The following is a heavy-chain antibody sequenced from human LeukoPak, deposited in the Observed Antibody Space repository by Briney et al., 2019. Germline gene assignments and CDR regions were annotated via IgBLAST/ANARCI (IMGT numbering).Heavy chain of an antibody. D-gene: IGHD2-15*01. CDR3: AKVADIVVVVAADY. CDR2: ISSSGSTI. V-gene: IGHV3-48*03. J-gene: IGHJ4*02. CDR1: GFTFSSYE. Sequence: GGSLRLSCAASGFTFSSYEMNWVRQAPGKGLEWVSYISSSGSTIYYADSVKGRFTISRDNSKNTLYLQMNSLRAEDTAVYYCAKVADIVVVVAADYWGQGTLVTVSS.